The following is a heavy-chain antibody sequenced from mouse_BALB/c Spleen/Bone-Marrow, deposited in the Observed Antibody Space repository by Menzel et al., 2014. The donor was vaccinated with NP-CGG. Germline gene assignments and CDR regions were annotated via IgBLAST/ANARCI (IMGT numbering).Heavy chain of an antibody. CDR3: ARWRYYFDY. V-gene: IGHV1-87*01. D-gene: IGHD2-3*01. CDR1: GYTFTSYW. CDR2: IYPGDGGT. J-gene: IGHJ2*01. Sequence: VQGVESGAELARPGASVKLSCKASGYTFTSYWMQWVKQRPGQGLEWIGAIYPGDGGTRYTQKFKGKATLTADKSSSTAYMQLSSLASEDSAVYYCARWRYYFDYWGQGTTLTVSS.